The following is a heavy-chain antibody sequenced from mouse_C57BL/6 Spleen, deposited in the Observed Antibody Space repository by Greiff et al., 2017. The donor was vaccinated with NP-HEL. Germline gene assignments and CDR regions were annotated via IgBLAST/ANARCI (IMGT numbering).Heavy chain of an antibody. Sequence: DVMLVESGGGLVKPGGSLKLSCAASGFTFSDYGMHWVRQAPEKGLEWVAYISSGSSTIYYADTVKGRFTISRDNAKNTLFLQMTSLRSEDTAMYYCARLGYFGAMDYWGQGTSVTVSS. J-gene: IGHJ4*01. CDR3: ARLGYFGAMDY. D-gene: IGHD3-1*01. CDR1: GFTFSDYG. CDR2: ISSGSSTI. V-gene: IGHV5-17*01.